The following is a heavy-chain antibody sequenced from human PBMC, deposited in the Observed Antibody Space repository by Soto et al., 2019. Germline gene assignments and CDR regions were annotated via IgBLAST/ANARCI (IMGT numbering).Heavy chain of an antibody. Sequence: QVQLVQSGAEVKKPGASVKVSCKASGYTFTTYGISWVRQAPGQGLEWMGWINGYNGNTNYAQKLQGRVTMTTDTSTSSAYMERRSLRSDDTAVYYCARDPVAGTYFDYWGQGTLVTVSS. CDR2: INGYNGNT. J-gene: IGHJ4*02. CDR1: GYTFTTYG. D-gene: IGHD6-19*01. CDR3: ARDPVAGTYFDY. V-gene: IGHV1-18*01.